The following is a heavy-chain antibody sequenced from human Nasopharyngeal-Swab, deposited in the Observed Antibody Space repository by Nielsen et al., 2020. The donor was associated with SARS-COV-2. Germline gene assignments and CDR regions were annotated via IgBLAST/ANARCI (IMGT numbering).Heavy chain of an antibody. Sequence: GGSLILSCAASGFTFSSYSMNWVRQAPGKGPEWVSYISSSSSTIYYADSVKGRFTISRDNAKNSLYLQMNSLRDEDTAVYYCASQLTYYDFWSGLLYYYYMDVWGKGTTVTVSS. J-gene: IGHJ6*03. CDR1: GFTFSSYS. D-gene: IGHD3-3*01. V-gene: IGHV3-48*02. CDR2: ISSSSSTI. CDR3: ASQLTYYDFWSGLLYYYYMDV.